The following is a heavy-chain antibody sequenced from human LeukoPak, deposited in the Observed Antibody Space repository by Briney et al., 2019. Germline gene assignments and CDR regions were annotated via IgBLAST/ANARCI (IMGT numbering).Heavy chain of an antibody. D-gene: IGHD3-3*01. J-gene: IGHJ3*02. CDR1: GFTFDDYG. Sequence: TGGSLRLSCAASGFTFDDYGMSWVRQAPGKGLEWVSGINWNGGSTGYADSVKGRFTISRDNAKNSLYLQMNSLRAEDTALYYCARAPPGGGITIFGVVMNAFDIWGQGTMVTVSS. V-gene: IGHV3-20*04. CDR3: ARAPPGGGITIFGVVMNAFDI. CDR2: INWNGGST.